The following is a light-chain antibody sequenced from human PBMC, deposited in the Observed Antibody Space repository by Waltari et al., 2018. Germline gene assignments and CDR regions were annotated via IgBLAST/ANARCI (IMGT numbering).Light chain of an antibody. Sequence: QSVLPQPPSVSGTPGQRVPISCSGSCYNLGRSHVYWYQQFPGTAPTLLIYRDNQRPSGVPDRFSGSRSGTSASLAIGALRSVDEADYYCAVWDDILTAWVFGGGTKLTVL. V-gene: IGLV1-47*01. CDR2: RDN. CDR1: CYNLGRSH. CDR3: AVWDDILTAWV. J-gene: IGLJ3*02.